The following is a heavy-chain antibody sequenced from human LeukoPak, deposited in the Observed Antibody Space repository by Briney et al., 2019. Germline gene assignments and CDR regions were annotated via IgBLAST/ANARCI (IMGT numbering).Heavy chain of an antibody. V-gene: IGHV3-7*01. Sequence: PGGSLRLSCETSGFTFSNYAMSWVRQAPGRGLEWVAIIKKDGSEEYYVDSVKGRFTISRDNAHNSLYLQMNSLRADDTAVYFCASEWVDAFDIWGQGTMVTVSS. CDR1: GFTFSNYA. J-gene: IGHJ3*02. D-gene: IGHD1-26*01. CDR3: ASEWVDAFDI. CDR2: IKKDGSEE.